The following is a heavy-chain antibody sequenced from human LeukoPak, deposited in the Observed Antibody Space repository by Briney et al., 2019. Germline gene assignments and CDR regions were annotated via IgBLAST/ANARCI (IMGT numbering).Heavy chain of an antibody. Sequence: SETLSLTCAVYGGSFSGYYWSWIRQPPGKGLEWIWEINHSGSTNYNPSLKSQVSISIDTSKNQFSLRLTAVTAADTAVYYCARQTGSGLFILPGGQGTLVTVSS. V-gene: IGHV4-34*01. D-gene: IGHD3/OR15-3a*01. CDR1: GGSFSGYY. CDR2: INHSGST. J-gene: IGHJ4*02. CDR3: ARQTGSGLFILP.